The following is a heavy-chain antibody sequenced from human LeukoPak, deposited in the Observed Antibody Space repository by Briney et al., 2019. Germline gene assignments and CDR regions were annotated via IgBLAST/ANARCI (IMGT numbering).Heavy chain of an antibody. D-gene: IGHD2-2*01. CDR3: ARDSYCSSTSCYDAFDI. CDR2: IYTSGST. J-gene: IGHJ3*02. Sequence: PSETLSLTCAVSGGSISSGSYYWSWIRQPAGKGLEWIGRIYTSGSTNYNPSLKSRVTISVDTSKNQFSLKLSSVTAADTAVYYCARDSYCSSTSCYDAFDIWGQGTMVTVSS. V-gene: IGHV4-61*02. CDR1: GGSISSGSYY.